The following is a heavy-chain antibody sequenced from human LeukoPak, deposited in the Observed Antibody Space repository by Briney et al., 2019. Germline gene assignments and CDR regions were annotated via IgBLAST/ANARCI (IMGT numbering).Heavy chain of an antibody. CDR3: AKDRDEYGNDC. Sequence: RTGGSLRLPCAASGFSFSDFGMHWIRQAPGKGLEWVTLIRSDGSSIYYADSVKGRFTISRDNSRNTLYLQMNSLRVEDTAVYYCAKDRDEYGNDCWGQGILVTVST. V-gene: IGHV3-30*02. CDR1: GFSFSDFG. D-gene: IGHD4-11*01. CDR2: IRSDGSSI. J-gene: IGHJ4*02.